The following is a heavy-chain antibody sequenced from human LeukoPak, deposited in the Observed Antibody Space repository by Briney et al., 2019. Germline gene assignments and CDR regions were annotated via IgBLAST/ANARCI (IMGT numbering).Heavy chain of an antibody. CDR3: ARDHSSGWYSDYFDY. V-gene: IGHV3-33*08. Sequence: PGGSLRLSCAASGFTFSRYWKSWVRQAPGKGLEWVAVIWYDGSNKYYADSVKGRFTISRDNSKNTLYLQMNSLRAEDTAVYYCARDHSSGWYSDYFDYWGQGTLVTVSS. CDR1: GFTFSRYW. CDR2: IWYDGSNK. D-gene: IGHD6-19*01. J-gene: IGHJ4*02.